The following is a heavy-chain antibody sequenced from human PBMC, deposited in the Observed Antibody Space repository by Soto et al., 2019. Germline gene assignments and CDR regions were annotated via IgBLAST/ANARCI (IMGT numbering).Heavy chain of an antibody. V-gene: IGHV1-18*04. D-gene: IGHD4-17*01. CDR2: ISPLKGRT. J-gene: IGHJ1*01. CDR3: AMDYGDRPEYFKH. Sequence: QVQLVQSAPDLKRPGASMKVSCKASGYTFTSYGISWVRQAPGQGLEWMAWISPLKGRTQYSQKAQGRVTLSTDTSSNTAYMEMTTLRVDDTAVYYCAMDYGDRPEYFKHWGQGTLVTVS. CDR1: GYTFTSYG.